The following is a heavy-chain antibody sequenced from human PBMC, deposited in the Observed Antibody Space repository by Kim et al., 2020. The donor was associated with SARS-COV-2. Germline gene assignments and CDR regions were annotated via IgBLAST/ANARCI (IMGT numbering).Heavy chain of an antibody. V-gene: IGHV4-39*01. CDR1: GGSIRNSYYY. CDR2: ISYSGST. D-gene: IGHD3-22*01. CDR3: ARPPPDPDDSSGYYYVGFDP. Sequence: SETLSLTCSVSGGSIRNSYYYGGWIRQPPGKGLEWIGTISYSGSTYYNRSLKSRVTIFVDMSKNQFSLRLSSVTAADTAVYYCARPPPDPDDSSGYYYVGFDPWGQGTLVTVSS. J-gene: IGHJ5*02.